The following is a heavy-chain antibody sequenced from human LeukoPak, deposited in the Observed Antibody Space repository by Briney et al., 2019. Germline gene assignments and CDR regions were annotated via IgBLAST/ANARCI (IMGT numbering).Heavy chain of an antibody. CDR2: IYYSGST. CDR3: ARASIAVAGLDY. CDR1: GGSISSYY. J-gene: IGHJ4*02. Sequence: SETLSLTCTVPGGSISSYYWSWIRQPPGKGLEWIGYIYYSGSTNYNPSLKSRVTISVDTSKNQFSLKLSSVAAADTAVYYCARASIAVAGLDYWGQGTLATVSS. V-gene: IGHV4-59*01. D-gene: IGHD6-19*01.